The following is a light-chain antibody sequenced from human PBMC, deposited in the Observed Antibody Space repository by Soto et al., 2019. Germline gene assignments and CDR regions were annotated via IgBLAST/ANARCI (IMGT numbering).Light chain of an antibody. J-gene: IGKJ5*01. CDR2: DAS. Sequence: EIVLTQSPATLSLSPGERATLSCRASQSVSSYLAWYQQEPGQAPRLLIYDASNRATGIPVRFSGSGSGTDFTLTISSLEPEDFALYYCQQRNNWPITFGQGTRLEIK. V-gene: IGKV3-11*01. CDR3: QQRNNWPIT. CDR1: QSVSSY.